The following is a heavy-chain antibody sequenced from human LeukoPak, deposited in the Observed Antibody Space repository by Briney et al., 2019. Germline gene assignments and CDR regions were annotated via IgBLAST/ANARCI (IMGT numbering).Heavy chain of an antibody. V-gene: IGHV3-23*01. CDR1: GFTFSTCA. Sequence: GGSLRLSCAASGFTFSTCAMTWVRQGPGKGLEWVSAISGSGGSTYYGDSVKGRFIISRDNSKNTLYLQMNSLRAEDTAIYYCAKDRSGSYYFDYWGQGTLVTVSS. D-gene: IGHD1-26*01. CDR3: AKDRSGSYYFDY. J-gene: IGHJ4*02. CDR2: ISGSGGST.